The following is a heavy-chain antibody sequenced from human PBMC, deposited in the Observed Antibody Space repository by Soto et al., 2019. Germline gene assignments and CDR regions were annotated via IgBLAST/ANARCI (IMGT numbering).Heavy chain of an antibody. CDR3: AMTRRRSSSRAVAFDI. CDR1: GYSFTSYW. Sequence: PGESLKISCKGSGYSFTSYWIGWVRQMPGKGLEWMGIIYPGDSDTRYSPSFQGQVTISADKSISTAYLQWSSLKASDTAMYYCAMTRRRSSSRAVAFDIWGQGTMVTVSS. CDR2: IYPGDSDT. V-gene: IGHV5-51*01. D-gene: IGHD6-6*01. J-gene: IGHJ3*02.